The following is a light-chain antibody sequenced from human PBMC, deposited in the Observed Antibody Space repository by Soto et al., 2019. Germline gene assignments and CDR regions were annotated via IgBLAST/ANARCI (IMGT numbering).Light chain of an antibody. Sequence: DIRLTQSPSSLSASVGDRVTITCRASQTMSIYLNWYQQRPGKAPKLLIYAASRLQNGVPARFRGSGSGTEFSLTITSLQPEDFATYFCQQTYSARWTFGQRNQV. J-gene: IGKJ1*01. CDR3: QQTYSARWT. V-gene: IGKV1-39*01. CDR2: AAS. CDR1: QTMSIY.